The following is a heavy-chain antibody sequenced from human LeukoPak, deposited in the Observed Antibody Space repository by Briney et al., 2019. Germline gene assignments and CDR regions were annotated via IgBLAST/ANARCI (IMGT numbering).Heavy chain of an antibody. D-gene: IGHD5-24*01. CDR1: GFTFSSYV. CDR3: AKSGYNRFDN. Sequence: PGGSLRLSCAASGFTFSSYVMSWVRHAPGKGLEWVSAISAGGGSTYYADSVKGRFTISRDNSKNTLYLQMNSLRAEDTAVYYCAKSGYNRFDNWGQGTLVTVSS. CDR2: ISAGGGST. J-gene: IGHJ4*02. V-gene: IGHV3-23*01.